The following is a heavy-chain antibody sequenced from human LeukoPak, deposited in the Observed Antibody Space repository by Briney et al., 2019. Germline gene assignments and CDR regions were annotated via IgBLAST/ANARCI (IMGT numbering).Heavy chain of an antibody. V-gene: IGHV4-59*01. CDR2: IYYSGRT. Sequence: SETLSLTCTVSGGSINTFYWSWIRQPPGKGREWIGYIYYSGRTNYNPSLKSRVSISVDTSKNQFSLKVTSVTAADTAVYYCARTPDTAMEYWGQGTLVTVSS. CDR1: GGSINTFY. CDR3: ARTPDTAMEY. J-gene: IGHJ4*02. D-gene: IGHD5-18*01.